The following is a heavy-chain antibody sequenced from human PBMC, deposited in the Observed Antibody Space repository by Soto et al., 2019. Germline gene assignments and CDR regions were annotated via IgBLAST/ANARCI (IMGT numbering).Heavy chain of an antibody. V-gene: IGHV3-23*01. CDR1: GFTFNNYA. CDR2: ISGSGGST. J-gene: IGHJ4*02. D-gene: IGHD2-8*02. CDR3: AKVSAVRLVVDY. Sequence: GGSLRLSCGAAGFTFNNYALSWVRQAPGKGLEWVSTISGSGGSTYYADSVQGRFAISRDNSKNTLYLQLNSLRAEDTAVYYCAKVSAVRLVVDYWGQGTLVTVSS.